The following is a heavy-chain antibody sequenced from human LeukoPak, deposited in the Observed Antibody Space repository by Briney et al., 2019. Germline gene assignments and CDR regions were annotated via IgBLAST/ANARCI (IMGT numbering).Heavy chain of an antibody. CDR1: RFTFSNAW. CDR2: IKSKTDGGTT. CDR3: AIWEYGGNSVG. Sequence: GGSLRLSCAASRFTFSNAWMSWVRQAPGKGLEWVGRIKSKTDGGTTDYAAPVKGRFTISRDDSKNTLYLQMNSLRAEDTAVYYCAIWEYGGNSVGWGQGTLVTVSS. J-gene: IGHJ4*02. D-gene: IGHD4-23*01. V-gene: IGHV3-15*01.